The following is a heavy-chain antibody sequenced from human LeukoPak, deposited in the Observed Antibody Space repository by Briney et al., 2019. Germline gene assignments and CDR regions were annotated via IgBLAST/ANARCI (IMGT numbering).Heavy chain of an antibody. V-gene: IGHV4-59*08. CDR1: GGSITSDY. CDR3: ARADESLVYGMDV. J-gene: IGHJ6*02. CDR2: FSYSGST. Sequence: KSSETLSLTCTLSGGSITSDYWSWIQQSPGKGLEWIGYFSYSGSTHYSPSLTSRVAISVDTSRNQLSLKLRSVTAADTAIYYCARADESLVYGMDVWGPGTTVIVSS.